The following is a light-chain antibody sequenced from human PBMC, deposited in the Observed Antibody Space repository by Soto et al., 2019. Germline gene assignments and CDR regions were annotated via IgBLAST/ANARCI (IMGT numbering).Light chain of an antibody. CDR2: WAS. Sequence: DIVMTQSPDSLSVFPGERATIKCKASQSVFSRSNRKKYLAWYQQKSGQPPKLLVYWASTRESGVPDRFSASGSGTDFTLTISSLQAEDVAVYYCQQYSGSPRTFGQGTKVEV. CDR1: QSVFSRSNRKKY. CDR3: QQYSGSPRT. V-gene: IGKV4-1*01. J-gene: IGKJ1*01.